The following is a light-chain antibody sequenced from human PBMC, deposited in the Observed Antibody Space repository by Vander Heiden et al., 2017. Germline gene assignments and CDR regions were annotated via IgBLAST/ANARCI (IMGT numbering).Light chain of an antibody. V-gene: IGKV4-1*01. CDR2: WAS. CDR1: QSLLYTFNNKNY. J-gene: IGKJ5*01. Sequence: DIVMTQSPDSLAVSLGERATINCKSSQSLLYTFNNKNYLAWHQQKPGQPPKLLIYWASTRESGVPDRFSGSGSGTDFTLTISSLQAEDVAVYYCQQYDTTPITFGQGTRLEIK. CDR3: QQYDTTPIT.